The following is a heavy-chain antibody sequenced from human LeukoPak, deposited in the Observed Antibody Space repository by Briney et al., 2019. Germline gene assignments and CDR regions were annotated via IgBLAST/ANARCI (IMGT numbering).Heavy chain of an antibody. CDR3: AKGGYCTNGVCYVDDY. CDR2: IRYDGSNK. J-gene: IGHJ4*02. V-gene: IGHV3-30*02. Sequence: GGSLRLSCAASGFTFSSYGMHWVRQAPGKGLEWVASIRYDGSNKYYADSVKGRFTISRDNSKNTLYLQMNSLRAEDTAVYYCAKGGYCTNGVCYVDDYWGQGTLVTVSS. CDR1: GFTFSSYG. D-gene: IGHD2-8*01.